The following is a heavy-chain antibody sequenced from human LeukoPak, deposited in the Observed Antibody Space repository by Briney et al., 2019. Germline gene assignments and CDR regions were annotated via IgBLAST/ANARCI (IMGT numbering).Heavy chain of an antibody. V-gene: IGHV3-15*01. Sequence: GGSLRLSCAASGFTFSNAGMSWVRQAPGKGLEWVGRIKSKTDGETTDYAAPVKGRFTISRNDSKNTLYLQVNSLKTEHTALYYCTTDSLVGGAVFDYWGQGTLVTVSS. D-gene: IGHD2-2*01. CDR1: GFTFSNAG. CDR3: TTDSLVGGAVFDY. CDR2: IKSKTDGETT. J-gene: IGHJ4*02.